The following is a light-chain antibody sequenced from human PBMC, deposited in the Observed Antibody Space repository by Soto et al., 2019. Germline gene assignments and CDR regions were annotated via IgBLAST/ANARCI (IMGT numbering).Light chain of an antibody. J-gene: IGKJ1*01. CDR2: GAS. CDR1: QSVGSN. V-gene: IGKV3-15*01. Sequence: EIVMTQSPATLSVSPGDRATLSRRASQSVGSNLAWYQQTPGQAPRLLIYGASTRVTGIPARFSGSGSGTEFTLTISSLQSEDFAVYHCQQYYNWWTFGQGTKVDIK. CDR3: QQYYNWWT.